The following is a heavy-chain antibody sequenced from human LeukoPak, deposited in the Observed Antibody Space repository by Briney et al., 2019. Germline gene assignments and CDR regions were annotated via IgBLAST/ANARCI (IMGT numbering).Heavy chain of an antibody. V-gene: IGHV4-59*01. D-gene: IGHD6-13*01. Sequence: LETLSLTCTVSGGSISSYYWSWIRQPPGKGLEWIGYIYYSGSTNYNPSLKSRVTISVDTSKNQFSLKLSSVTAADTAVYYCARGGAAAGTGGLDYWGQGTLVTVSS. CDR3: ARGGAAAGTGGLDY. CDR1: GGSISSYY. CDR2: IYYSGST. J-gene: IGHJ4*02.